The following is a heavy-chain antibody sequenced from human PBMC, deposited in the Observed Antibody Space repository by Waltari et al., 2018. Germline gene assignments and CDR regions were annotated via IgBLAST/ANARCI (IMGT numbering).Heavy chain of an antibody. CDR3: AKDSSPFLEHRVYYYYYMDV. D-gene: IGHD3-3*01. J-gene: IGHJ6*03. CDR2: FYSGGTT. CDR1: GFPFGHYA. V-gene: IGHV3-23*03. Sequence: EVQLLESGGGLVQPGGSLRLSCAASGFPFGHYAMSWGREAPGRGLEWVSVFYSGGTTYYADSVKGRFTISRDNSKNTLYLQMNSLRAEDTAVYYCAKDSSPFLEHRVYYYYYMDVWGKGTTVTVSS.